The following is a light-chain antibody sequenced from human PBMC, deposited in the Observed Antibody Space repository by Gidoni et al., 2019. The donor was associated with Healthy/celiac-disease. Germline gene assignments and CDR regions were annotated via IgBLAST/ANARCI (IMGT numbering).Light chain of an antibody. CDR3: SSYTSSSTLWV. V-gene: IGLV2-14*01. CDR1: SSDVGGYNY. J-gene: IGLJ3*02. Sequence: QSALTQPASVSGSPGQSLTISCTGTSSDVGGYNYVSWYQQHPGKAPQLMIYEVSNRPSGVPDRFSGSKSGNTASLTISGLQAEDEADYYCSSYTSSSTLWVFGGGTKLTVL. CDR2: EVS.